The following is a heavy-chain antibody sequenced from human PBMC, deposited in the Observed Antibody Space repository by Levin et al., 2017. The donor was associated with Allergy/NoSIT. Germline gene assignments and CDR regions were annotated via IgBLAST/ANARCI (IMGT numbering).Heavy chain of an antibody. D-gene: IGHD1-1*01. J-gene: IGHJ4*02. CDR3: ANVGGSATTVVED. CDR1: GFTFSNYA. CDR2: IGGGGGDT. Sequence: SCAASGFTFSNYAMSWVRQAPEKGLEWVSSIGGGGGDTYYADSVKGRFPISSDNSKNTLYLQMNSLGAEDTAVYYCANVGGSATTVVEDWGQGTLVTVSS. V-gene: IGHV3-23*01.